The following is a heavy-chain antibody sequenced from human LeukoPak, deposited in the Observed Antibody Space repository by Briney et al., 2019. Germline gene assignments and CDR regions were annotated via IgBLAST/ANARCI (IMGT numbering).Heavy chain of an antibody. V-gene: IGHV3-21*01. CDR2: ISSSSSYI. CDR1: GFTFSSYS. D-gene: IGHD7-27*01. Sequence: GGSLRLSCAASGFTFSSYSMNWVRQAPGKGLEWVSSISSSSSYIYYADSVKGRFTISRDNAKNSLYLQMNSLRAEDTAVYYCAREVGTGDNWFDPWGQGTLVTVSS. CDR3: AREVGTGDNWFDP. J-gene: IGHJ5*02.